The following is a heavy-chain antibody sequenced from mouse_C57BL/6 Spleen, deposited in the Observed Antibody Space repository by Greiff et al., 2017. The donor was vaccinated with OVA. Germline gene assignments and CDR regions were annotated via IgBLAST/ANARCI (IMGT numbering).Heavy chain of an antibody. J-gene: IGHJ2*01. CDR3: ARDGYPRGTYYFDY. CDR1: GFTFSSYA. V-gene: IGHV5-4*01. CDR2: ISDGGSYT. Sequence: EVQRVESGGGLVKPGGSLKLSCAASGFTFSSYAMSWVRQTPEKRLEWVATISDGGSYTYYPDNVKGRFTISRDNAKNNLYLQMSHLKSEDTAMYYCARDGYPRGTYYFDYWGQGTTLTVSS. D-gene: IGHD2-2*01.